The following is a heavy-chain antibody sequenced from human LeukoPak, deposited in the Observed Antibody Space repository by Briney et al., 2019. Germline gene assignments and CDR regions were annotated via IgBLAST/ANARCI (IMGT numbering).Heavy chain of an antibody. Sequence: GGSLRLSCAASGFTFSSYTMNWVRQAPGKGLEWVSSVSGSSSYIYYADSVKGRFTISRDNAKNSLYLQMNSLRAEDTAVYYCARLNEYCSTTICYSQIDYWGQGTLVTVSS. CDR2: VSGSSSYI. V-gene: IGHV3-21*01. CDR1: GFTFSSYT. D-gene: IGHD2-2*01. CDR3: ARLNEYCSTTICYSQIDY. J-gene: IGHJ4*02.